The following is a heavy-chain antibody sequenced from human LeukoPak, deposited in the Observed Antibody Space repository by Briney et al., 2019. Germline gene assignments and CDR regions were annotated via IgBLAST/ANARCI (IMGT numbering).Heavy chain of an antibody. J-gene: IGHJ4*02. CDR3: VKRPDYGGCNYVFEH. Sequence: GGSLRLSCVASGIALSTNMMTWVRQVPGKGLECISTITSAGNTYYVASVRGRLTLSRDISKNTVSLALTSLRAADTAVFYWVKRPDYGGCNYVFEHWGRGTLVTVSS. CDR1: GIALSTNM. D-gene: IGHD4-23*01. V-gene: IGHV3-23*01. CDR2: ITSAGNT.